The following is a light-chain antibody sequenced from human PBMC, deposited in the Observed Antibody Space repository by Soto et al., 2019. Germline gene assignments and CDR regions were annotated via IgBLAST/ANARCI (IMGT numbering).Light chain of an antibody. Sequence: SALTQPPSVSGAPGQRVTISCTGSSSNIGAGKDVHWYQQLPGTAPKVLIYSNNNRPSGVPDRFSVSKSGTSASLAITGLQVEDEADYFCQSYGTSLSGLYVFGTGTKVTVL. J-gene: IGLJ1*01. CDR3: QSYGTSLSGLYV. V-gene: IGLV1-40*01. CDR2: SNN. CDR1: SSNIGAGKD.